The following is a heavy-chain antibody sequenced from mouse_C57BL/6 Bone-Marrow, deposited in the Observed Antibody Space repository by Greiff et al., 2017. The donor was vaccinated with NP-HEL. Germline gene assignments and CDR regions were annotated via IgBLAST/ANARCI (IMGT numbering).Heavy chain of an antibody. J-gene: IGHJ4*01. V-gene: IGHV1-80*01. CDR3: AREAGLRGFYYAMDY. CDR2: IYPGDGDT. CDR1: GYAFSSYW. Sequence: QVQLQQSGAELVKPGASVKISCKASGYAFSSYWMNWVKQRPGKGLEWIGQIYPGDGDTNYNGKFKGKATLTADKSSSTAYMQLSSLTSEDSAVYFCAREAGLRGFYYAMDYWGQGTSVTVSS. D-gene: IGHD2-4*01.